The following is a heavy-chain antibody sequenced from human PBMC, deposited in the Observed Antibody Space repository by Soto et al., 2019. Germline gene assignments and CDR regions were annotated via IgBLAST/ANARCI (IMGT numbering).Heavy chain of an antibody. D-gene: IGHD2-2*01. J-gene: IGHJ5*02. V-gene: IGHV4-4*02. CDR3: ARGVVPAAMPLDP. CDR2: IYHSGST. Sequence: QVQLQESGPGLVKPSGTLSLTCAVSGGSISSSNWWSWVRQPPGKGLEWIGEIYHSGSTNYNPSLKSRVXTSPDXXKNQFSLKLSSVTAADTAVYYCARGVVPAAMPLDPWGQGTLVTVSS. CDR1: GGSISSSNW.